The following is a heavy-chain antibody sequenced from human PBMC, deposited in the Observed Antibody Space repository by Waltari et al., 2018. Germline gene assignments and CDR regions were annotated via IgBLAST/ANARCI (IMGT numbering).Heavy chain of an antibody. CDR1: GYSISSGYY. Sequence: QVQLQESGPGLVKPSETLSLTCAVSGYSISSGYYWGWIRQPPGKGLEWIGSIYHSWSTYYNPSLKSRVTISVDTSKNQFSLKLSSVTAADTAVYYCARRRAGQSGYYYGMDVWGQGTTVTVSS. J-gene: IGHJ6*02. CDR2: IYHSWST. CDR3: ARRRAGQSGYYYGMDV. V-gene: IGHV4-38-2*01.